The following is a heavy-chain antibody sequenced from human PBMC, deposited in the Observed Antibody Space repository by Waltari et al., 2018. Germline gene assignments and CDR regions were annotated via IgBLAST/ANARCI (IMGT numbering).Heavy chain of an antibody. Sequence: QVQLQESGPGLVKPSQTLSLTCTVSGGSISSGSYYWSWIRQPAGKGLEWIGRIYTSWTTNYNPSLKSRVTMSVDTSKNQFSLKLSSVTAADPAVYYCARDRRDGYMDYWGQGTLVTVSS. CDR1: GGSISSGSYY. J-gene: IGHJ4*02. CDR3: ARDRRDGYMDY. V-gene: IGHV4-61*02. CDR2: IYTSWTT.